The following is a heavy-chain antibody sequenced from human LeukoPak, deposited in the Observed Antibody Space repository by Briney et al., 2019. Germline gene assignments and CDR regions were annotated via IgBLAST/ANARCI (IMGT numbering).Heavy chain of an antibody. J-gene: IGHJ2*01. CDR2: INPNSGGT. CDR3: ARESNSSGYLYWYFDL. D-gene: IGHD3-22*01. CDR1: GYTFTGYY. Sequence: ASVKVSCKASGYTFTGYYMHWVRQAPGQELEWMGWINPNSGGTNYAQKFQGRVTMTRDTSISTAYMELSRLRSDDTAVYYCARESNSSGYLYWYFDLWGRGTLVTVSS. V-gene: IGHV1-2*02.